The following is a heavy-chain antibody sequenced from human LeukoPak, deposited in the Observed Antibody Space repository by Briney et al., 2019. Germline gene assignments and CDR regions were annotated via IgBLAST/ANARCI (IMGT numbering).Heavy chain of an antibody. V-gene: IGHV1-3*03. Sequence: ASVRVSCKASGYTFTIYAIHWVRQAPGQRGERMGWINAGNGNTKYSQEFQGRVTIPRDTSASTAYMELSSLRSEDMAVYYCARDRGVRGATDYWGQGTLVTVSS. CDR3: ARDRGVRGATDY. CDR1: GYTFTIYA. CDR2: INAGNGNT. J-gene: IGHJ4*02. D-gene: IGHD3-10*01.